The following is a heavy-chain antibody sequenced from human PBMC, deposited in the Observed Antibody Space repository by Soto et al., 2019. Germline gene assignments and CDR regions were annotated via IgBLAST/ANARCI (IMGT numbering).Heavy chain of an antibody. V-gene: IGHV4-39*01. CDR3: ARHHFYDSSGYYPDY. Sequence: PSETLSLTCTVSGGSIRSSSYYWGWIRQPPGKGLEWIGNIYYSGSTYYNPSLKSRVTISVDTSKNRFSLKLSSVTAADTAVYYCARHHFYDSSGYYPDYWGQGTLVTVSS. J-gene: IGHJ4*02. CDR1: GGSIRSSSYY. CDR2: IYYSGST. D-gene: IGHD3-22*01.